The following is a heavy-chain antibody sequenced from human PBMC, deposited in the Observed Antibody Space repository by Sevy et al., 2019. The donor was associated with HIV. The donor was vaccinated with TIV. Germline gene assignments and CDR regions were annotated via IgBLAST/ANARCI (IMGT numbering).Heavy chain of an antibody. CDR3: ARYTHDYGDYAPQGYGMYV. J-gene: IGHJ6*02. CDR2: ISSTSSYI. Sequence: GGSLRLSCAASGFSFSSYSINWVRQAPGKGLEWVSFISSTSSYIYYADSVKGRFTISRDNAKNSLYLQMNSLRAEDTAVYYCARYTHDYGDYAPQGYGMYVWGQGTTVTVSS. CDR1: GFSFSSYS. D-gene: IGHD4-17*01. V-gene: IGHV3-21*01.